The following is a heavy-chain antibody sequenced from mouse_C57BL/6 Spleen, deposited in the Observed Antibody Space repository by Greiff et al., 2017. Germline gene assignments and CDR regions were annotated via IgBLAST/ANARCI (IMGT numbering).Heavy chain of an antibody. CDR1: GYTFTSYW. D-gene: IGHD1-1*01. V-gene: IGHV1-52*01. Sequence: VQLQQPGAELVRPGSSVKLSCKASGYTFTSYWMHWVKQRPIQGLEWIGNIDPSDSETHYNQKFKNKATLTVDKSSSTAYMQLSSLTSEDSAVYYCARRGYYLFDFDYWGQGTTLTVSS. CDR2: IDPSDSET. J-gene: IGHJ2*01. CDR3: ARRGYYLFDFDY.